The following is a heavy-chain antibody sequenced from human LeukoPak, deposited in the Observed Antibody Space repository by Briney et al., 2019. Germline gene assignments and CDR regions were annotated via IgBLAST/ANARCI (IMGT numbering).Heavy chain of an antibody. J-gene: IGHJ4*02. D-gene: IGHD4-17*01. Sequence: GASVKVSCKASGGTFSSYAISWVRQAPGQGLGWMGGIIPIFGTANYAQKFQGRVTITADESTSTAYMELSSLRSEDTAVYYCAGTVTTGCDYWGQGTLVTVSS. CDR1: GGTFSSYA. CDR2: IIPIFGTA. V-gene: IGHV1-69*13. CDR3: AGTVTTGCDY.